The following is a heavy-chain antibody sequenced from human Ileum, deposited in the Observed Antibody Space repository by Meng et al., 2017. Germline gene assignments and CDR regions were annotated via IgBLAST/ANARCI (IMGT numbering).Heavy chain of an antibody. D-gene: IGHD3-10*01. J-gene: IGHJ4*02. CDR1: GGSVSSDNYY. V-gene: IGHV4-30-4*01. Sequence: VQLQESGQGRGKPAQTRPRTGRGPGGSVSSDNYYWTGIRQTPGKGLEWIGLTYYNGSPFYNPSLRSRVTISVDTYKDQFSLKLTSVTAADTAVYYCARERRHYYGSGSFDYWGQGILVTVSS. CDR2: TYYNGSP. CDR3: ARERRHYYGSGSFDY.